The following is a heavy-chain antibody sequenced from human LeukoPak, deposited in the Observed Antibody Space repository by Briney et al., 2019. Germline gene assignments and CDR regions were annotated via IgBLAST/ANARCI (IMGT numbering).Heavy chain of an antibody. D-gene: IGHD6-13*01. J-gene: IGHJ4*02. CDR3: ARIDRIAAAFDY. V-gene: IGHV4-61*01. Sequence: PSETLSLTCTVSGGSVSSSSYYWSWIRQPPGKGLEWIGYIYYSGSTNYNPSLKSRVTISVDTSKNQFSLKLSSVTAADTAVYYCARIDRIAAAFDYWGQGTLVTVSS. CDR1: GGSVSSSSYY. CDR2: IYYSGST.